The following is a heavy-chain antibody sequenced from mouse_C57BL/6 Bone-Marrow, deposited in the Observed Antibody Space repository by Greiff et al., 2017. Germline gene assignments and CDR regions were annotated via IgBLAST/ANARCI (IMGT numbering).Heavy chain of an antibody. CDR1: GYAFTNYL. Sequence: VQLKESGAELVRPGTSVKVSCKASGYAFTNYLIEWVKQRPGQGLEWIGVINPGSGGTNYNEKFKGKATLTADKSSSTAYMQLSSLTSEDSAVYFCAREVYYDYDEDAMDYWGQGTSVTVSS. D-gene: IGHD2-4*01. V-gene: IGHV1-54*01. J-gene: IGHJ4*01. CDR3: AREVYYDYDEDAMDY. CDR2: INPGSGGT.